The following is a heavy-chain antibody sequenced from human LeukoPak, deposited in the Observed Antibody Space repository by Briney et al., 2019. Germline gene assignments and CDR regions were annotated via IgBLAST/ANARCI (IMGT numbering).Heavy chain of an antibody. J-gene: IGHJ4*02. CDR3: ARRGSPPAAFDS. CDR1: GGSISSDSYY. V-gene: IGHV4-61*02. CDR2: IYSSGST. Sequence: PSQTLSLTCTVSGGSISSDSYYWNWIRQRAGKGLEWIGRIYSSGSTNYNPSLKSRVTISVDTSKTQFSLRLNSVTAADTAVYYCARRGSPPAAFDSWGQGTQVTVSS. D-gene: IGHD1-26*01.